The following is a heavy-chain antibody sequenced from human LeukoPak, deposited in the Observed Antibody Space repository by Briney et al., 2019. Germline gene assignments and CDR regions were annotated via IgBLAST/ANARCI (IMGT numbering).Heavy chain of an antibody. J-gene: IGHJ3*02. CDR2: ISAYNGNT. CDR1: GYTFTSYG. Sequence: ASVKVSCKASGYTFTSYGISWVRQAPGQGLEWMGWISAYNGNTNYAQKLQGRVTMTTDTSTSTAYMELRSLRSDDPAVYYCARDPRITIFGVGRDAFDIWGQGTMVTVSS. V-gene: IGHV1-18*01. CDR3: ARDPRITIFGVGRDAFDI. D-gene: IGHD3-3*01.